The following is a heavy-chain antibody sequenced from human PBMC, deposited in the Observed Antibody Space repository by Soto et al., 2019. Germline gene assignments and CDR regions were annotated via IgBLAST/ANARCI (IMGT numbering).Heavy chain of an antibody. D-gene: IGHD3-3*01. J-gene: IGHJ6*03. CDR3: ARVWSGYYSYYYYYYMDV. CDR1: GFTFSSYW. Sequence: PGGSLRLSCAASGFTFSSYWMSWVRQAPGKGLEWVANIKQDGSEKYYVDSVKGRFTISRDNAKNSLYLQMNSLRAEDTAVYYCARVWSGYYSYYYYYYMDVWGKGTTVTVSS. CDR2: IKQDGSEK. V-gene: IGHV3-7*01.